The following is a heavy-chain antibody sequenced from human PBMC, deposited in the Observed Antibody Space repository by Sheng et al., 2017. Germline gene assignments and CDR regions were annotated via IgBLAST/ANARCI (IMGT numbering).Heavy chain of an antibody. D-gene: IGHD3-9*01. J-gene: IGHJ6*02. CDR3: ARQPLYYDILTGPRGFGFHYGMDV. CDR2: IYPGDSDT. V-gene: IGHV5-51*01. Sequence: EVQLVQSGAEVKKPGESLKISCKGSGYSFTSYWIGWVRQMPGKGLEWMGIIYPGDSDTRYSPSFQGQVTISADKSISTAYLQWSSLKASDTAMYYCARQPLYYDILTGPRGFGFHYGMDVWGQGTTVTVSS. CDR1: GYSFTSYW.